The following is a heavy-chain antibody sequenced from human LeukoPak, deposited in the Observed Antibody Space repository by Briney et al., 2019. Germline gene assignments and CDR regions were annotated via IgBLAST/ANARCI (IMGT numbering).Heavy chain of an antibody. J-gene: IGHJ4*02. CDR1: GFTFSGYY. CDR3: ARDRGAVAATWFDY. V-gene: IGHV3-11*05. CDR2: IGSSSTYT. D-gene: IGHD6-19*01. Sequence: PGGSLRLSCAASGFTFSGYYMSWVRQAPGKGLEWVSCIGSSSTYTNYADSEKGRFTISRDNAKNSLYLQMDGLRAEDTAVYYCARDRGAVAATWFDYWGQGTLVTVSS.